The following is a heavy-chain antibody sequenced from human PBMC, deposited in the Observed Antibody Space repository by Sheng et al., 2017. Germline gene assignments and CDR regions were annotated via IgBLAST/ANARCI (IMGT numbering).Heavy chain of an antibody. J-gene: IGHJ3*02. CDR2: IKQDGSEK. D-gene: IGHD2-8*02. CDR3: ASLMVLSSAGGAFDI. Sequence: EVQLVESGGGLLQPGGSLRLSCAASGFTFSSYWMSWVRQAPGKGLEWVANIKQDGSEKYYVDSVKGRFTISRDNAKNSLYLQMNSLRAEDTAVYYCASLMVLSSAGGAFDIWGQGTMVTVSS. CDR1: GFTFSSYW. V-gene: IGHV3-7*01.